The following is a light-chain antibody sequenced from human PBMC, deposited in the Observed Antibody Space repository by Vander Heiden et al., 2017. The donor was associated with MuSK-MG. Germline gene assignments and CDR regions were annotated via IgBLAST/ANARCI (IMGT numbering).Light chain of an antibody. V-gene: IGKV1-39*01. CDR3: QQSYSSPHT. J-gene: IGKJ4*01. Sequence: DIQMTQSPSSLSASVGDRVTITCRASQSISTNLNWYQQKPGKAPKLLIYAASNLQSGVPSRFSGSGSGTDFTLTISNLQPEDFATYYCQQSYSSPHTFGGGTKVEIK. CDR1: QSISTN. CDR2: AAS.